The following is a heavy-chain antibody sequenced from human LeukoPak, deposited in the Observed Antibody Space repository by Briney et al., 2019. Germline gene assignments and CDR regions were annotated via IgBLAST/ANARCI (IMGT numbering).Heavy chain of an antibody. CDR1: GGSISSSSYY. D-gene: IGHD6-6*01. V-gene: IGHV4-39*01. CDR2: IYYSVST. J-gene: IGHJ2*01. CDR3: ARHEIIAARPGYFDL. Sequence: AETLSLTCTVSGGSISSSSYYWGWIRQPPGKGLEWIGSIYYSVSTYYNPSLKSRVTISVDTSKNQFSVKLSSVTAADTAVYYCARHEIIAARPGYFDLWGRGTLVTVSS.